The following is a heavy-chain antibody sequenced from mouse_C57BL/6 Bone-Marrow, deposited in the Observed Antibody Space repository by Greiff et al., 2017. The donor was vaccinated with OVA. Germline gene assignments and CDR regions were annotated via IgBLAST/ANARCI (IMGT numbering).Heavy chain of an antibody. D-gene: IGHD2-2*01. V-gene: IGHV1-55*01. CDR3: ANAMVTTTDLFAY. CDR2: IYPGSGST. Sequence: VQLQQPGAELVKPGASVKMSCQASGYTFISYWLTWVEQSPGQGLDWIGDIYPGSGSTNYNEKFKSKATLTVDTSSSTAYMQLSSLTSEDSAVYYCANAMVTTTDLFAYWGQGTLVTVSA. CDR1: GYTFISYW. J-gene: IGHJ3*01.